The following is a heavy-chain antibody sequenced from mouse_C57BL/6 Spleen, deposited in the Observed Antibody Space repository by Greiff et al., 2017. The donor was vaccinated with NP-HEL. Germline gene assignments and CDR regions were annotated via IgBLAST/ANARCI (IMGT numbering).Heavy chain of an antibody. D-gene: IGHD2-4*01. CDR2: ISDGGSYT. Sequence: EVMLVESGGGLVKPGGSLKLSCAASGFTFSSYAMSWVRQTPEKRLEWVATISDGGSYTYYPDNVKGRFTISRDNAKNNLYLQMSHLKSEDTAMYYCARGDYGYWGQGTTLTVSS. CDR1: GFTFSSYA. V-gene: IGHV5-4*03. CDR3: ARGDYGY. J-gene: IGHJ2*01.